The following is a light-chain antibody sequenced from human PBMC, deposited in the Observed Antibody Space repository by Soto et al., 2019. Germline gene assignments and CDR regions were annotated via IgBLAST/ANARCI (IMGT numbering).Light chain of an antibody. CDR1: SSDVGGYNY. V-gene: IGLV2-8*01. J-gene: IGLJ1*01. CDR2: EVN. Sequence: QSALTQPPSASGSPGQSVTLSCTGTSSDVGGYNYVSWYQQHPGKVPKLIIYEVNKRPSGVPDRFSGSKSGNTASLTGSGLQAEDEADYYCTSYAGGNNVFGTGTKLTVL. CDR3: TSYAGGNNV.